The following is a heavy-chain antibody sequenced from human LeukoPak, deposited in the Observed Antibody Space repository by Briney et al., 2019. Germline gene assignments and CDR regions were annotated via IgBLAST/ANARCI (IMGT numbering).Heavy chain of an antibody. CDR1: GFTFSSHG. J-gene: IGHJ3*01. CDR3: TRQAYSSSRSPWGAFDL. D-gene: IGHD6-13*01. CDR2: IRYDGSNK. Sequence: GGSLRLSCAASGFTFSSHGMHWVRQAPGKGLEWVAFIRYDGSNKYYADSVKGRFTISRDNSKNTLYLQMNSLRAEDTAVYYCTRQAYSSSRSPWGAFDLWGQGTMVTVS. V-gene: IGHV3-30*02.